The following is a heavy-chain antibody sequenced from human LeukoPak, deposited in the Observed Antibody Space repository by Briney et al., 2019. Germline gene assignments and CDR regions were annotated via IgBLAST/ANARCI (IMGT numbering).Heavy chain of an antibody. Sequence: GGSLRLSCAASGFTFSSYWVSWVRQAPGKGLEWVANIKQDGSEKYYVDSVKGRFTISRDNAKNSLYLQMNSLRAEDTAVYYCARDSHELFDCWGQGTLVTVSS. CDR1: GFTFSSYW. CDR2: IKQDGSEK. V-gene: IGHV3-7*01. CDR3: ARDSHELFDC. D-gene: IGHD1-26*01. J-gene: IGHJ4*02.